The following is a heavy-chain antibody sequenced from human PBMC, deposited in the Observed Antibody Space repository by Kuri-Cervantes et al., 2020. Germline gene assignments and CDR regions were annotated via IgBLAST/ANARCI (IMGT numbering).Heavy chain of an antibody. CDR1: GFTFSSYA. CDR3: ARDGLRLFDY. D-gene: IGHD4-17*01. V-gene: IGHV3-48*03. J-gene: IGHJ4*02. Sequence: GESLKISCAASGFTFSSYAMSWVRQAPGKGLEWVSYISSSGSTIYYADSVKGRFTISRDNAKNSLYLQMNSLRAEDTAVYYCARDGLRLFDYWGQGTLVTVSS. CDR2: ISSSGSTI.